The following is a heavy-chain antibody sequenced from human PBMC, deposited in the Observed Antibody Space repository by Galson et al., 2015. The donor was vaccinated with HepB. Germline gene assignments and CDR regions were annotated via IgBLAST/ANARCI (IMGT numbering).Heavy chain of an antibody. CDR1: GFTVSSNY. J-gene: IGHJ6*02. CDR3: ARDNTEGPYYYYRMAF. Sequence: SLRLSCAASGFTVSSNYMSWVRQAPGKGLEWVSVIYSGGSTYYADSVKGRFAISRDNSKNTLYLQMNSLRAEDTAVYYCARDNTEGPYYYYRMAFSGHSTAVTVAS. V-gene: IGHV3-66*01. D-gene: IGHD5-18*01. CDR2: IYSGGST.